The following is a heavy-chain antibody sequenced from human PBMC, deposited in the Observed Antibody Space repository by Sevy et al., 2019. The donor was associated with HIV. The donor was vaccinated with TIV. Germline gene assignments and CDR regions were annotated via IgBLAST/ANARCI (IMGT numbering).Heavy chain of an antibody. Sequence: GGSLRLSCTASGFTFGDYVMTWVRQAPGKGLEWVSTISGHGGSTYYADSVKGRFTISRDNSKNTLDLQMNSLRAEDTAVYYCAGGFWSGFDYWGQGTLVTVFS. CDR2: ISGHGGST. V-gene: IGHV3-23*01. CDR1: GFTFGDYV. CDR3: AGGFWSGFDY. D-gene: IGHD3-3*01. J-gene: IGHJ4*02.